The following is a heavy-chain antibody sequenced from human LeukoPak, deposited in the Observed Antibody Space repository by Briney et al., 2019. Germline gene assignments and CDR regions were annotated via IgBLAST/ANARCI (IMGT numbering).Heavy chain of an antibody. V-gene: IGHV3-53*01. CDR1: GFIVSSNY. J-gene: IGHJ4*02. CDR2: IYSGGST. Sequence: GSLRLSCAASGFIVSSNYMSWVRQAPGKGLEWVSLIYSGGSTYYAASVKGRFTISRDNSQNTLDLQMNSLRAEDTAVYYCARGISGSYDYWGQRTLVTVAS. D-gene: IGHD1-26*01. CDR3: ARGISGSYDY.